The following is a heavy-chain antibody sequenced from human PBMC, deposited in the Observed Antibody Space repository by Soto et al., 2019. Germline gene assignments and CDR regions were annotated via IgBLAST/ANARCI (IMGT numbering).Heavy chain of an antibody. CDR3: ARATSGWYKDAFDI. V-gene: IGHV3-30-3*01. D-gene: IGHD6-19*01. J-gene: IGHJ3*02. Sequence: QVQLVESGGGVVQPGRSLRLSCAASGFTFSSYAMHWVRQAPGKGLEWVAGISYDGSNKYYADSLEGRFTISRDNSKNTLYLQMNSLRAEDTAVYYCARATSGWYKDAFDIWGQGTMVTVSS. CDR2: ISYDGSNK. CDR1: GFTFSSYA.